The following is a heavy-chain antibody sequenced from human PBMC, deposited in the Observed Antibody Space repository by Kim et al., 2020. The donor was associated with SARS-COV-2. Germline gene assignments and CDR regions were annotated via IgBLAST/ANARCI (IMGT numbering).Heavy chain of an antibody. J-gene: IGHJ4*02. CDR1: GFSLTTSGVG. CDR2: IYGEDDK. Sequence: SGPTLVNPTQTLTLTCTFSGFSLTTSGVGVGWIRQPPEKALQWLALIYGEDDKRYSPPLKTRPTITKDTAKNQVVLTVTNMDPVDTATHYCAHRPKNTGSLDYWGQGTLVTVSS. V-gene: IGHV2-5*02. D-gene: IGHD1-1*01. CDR3: AHRPKNTGSLDY.